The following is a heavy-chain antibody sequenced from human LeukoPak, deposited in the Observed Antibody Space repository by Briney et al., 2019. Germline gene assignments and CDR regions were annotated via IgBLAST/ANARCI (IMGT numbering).Heavy chain of an antibody. CDR1: GYTFTSYD. V-gene: IGHV1-8*01. Sequence: PSVKVSCKASGYTFTSYDINSGRQATGQRLEWMGWMNPNSGNTGYAQKFQGRVTMTRNTSISTAYMELSSMRSEDTAVSYCARGRYSSGWYKENWFDPWGQGTLVTVSS. D-gene: IGHD6-19*01. J-gene: IGHJ5*02. CDR2: MNPNSGNT. CDR3: ARGRYSSGWYKENWFDP.